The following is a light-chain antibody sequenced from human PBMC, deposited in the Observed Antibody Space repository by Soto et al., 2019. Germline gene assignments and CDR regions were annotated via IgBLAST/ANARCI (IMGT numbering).Light chain of an antibody. CDR1: SANIGNNR. CDR3: GTWDSSLSAGV. CDR2: YDN. Sequence: QAVLTQPPSVSAAPGQKVTISCAGSSANIGNNRLSWYQQLPGTAPTLLIYYDNNRPSGIPDRFSGSKSGTSATLGITGLQTGDEAEYYCGTWDSSLSAGVFGGGTKLTVL. V-gene: IGLV1-51*01. J-gene: IGLJ2*01.